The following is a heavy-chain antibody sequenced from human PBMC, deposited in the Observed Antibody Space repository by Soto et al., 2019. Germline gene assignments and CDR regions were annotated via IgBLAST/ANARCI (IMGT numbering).Heavy chain of an antibody. CDR1: GFSLSTSGVG. J-gene: IGHJ6*02. CDR3: AHRRGSGWYNRIKYGMDF. V-gene: IGHV2-5*02. Sequence: QITLKESGPTLVKPTQTLTLTCTFSGFSLSTSGVGVGWISQPPGQALAWLALFYWDADKRYSPSLKRRLTITTDTTKNQVGRTMTNKDSVDTATYYCAHRRGSGWYNRIKYGMDFWGQGTTVTVSS. D-gene: IGHD6-19*01. CDR2: FYWDADK.